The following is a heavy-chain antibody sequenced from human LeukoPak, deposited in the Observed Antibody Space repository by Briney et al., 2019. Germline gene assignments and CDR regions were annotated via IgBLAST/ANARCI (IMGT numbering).Heavy chain of an antibody. D-gene: IGHD7-27*01. CDR2: IYYSGST. Sequence: PSETLSLTCTVSGGSISSSSYYWGWIRQPPGKGLGWIGSIYYSGSTYYNPSLKSRVTISVNTSKNQFSLKLSSVTAADTAVYYCARITSWGSSPTYYFDYWGQGTLVTVSS. CDR3: ARITSWGSSPTYYFDY. V-gene: IGHV4-39*01. CDR1: GGSISSSSYY. J-gene: IGHJ4*02.